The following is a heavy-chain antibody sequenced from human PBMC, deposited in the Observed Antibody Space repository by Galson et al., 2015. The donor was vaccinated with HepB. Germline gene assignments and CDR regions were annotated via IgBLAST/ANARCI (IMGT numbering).Heavy chain of an antibody. CDR1: GYSFTSYW. V-gene: IGHV5-10-1*01. Sequence: QSGAEVKKPGESLRISCRGSGYSFTSYWISWVRQMPGKGLEWMGRIDPSDSYTNYSPSFQGHVTISADKSISTAYLQWSSLKASDTAMYYCARSLSPYHSGYDHFDYWGQGTLVTVSS. CDR2: IDPSDSYT. CDR3: ARSLSPYHSGYDHFDY. J-gene: IGHJ4*02. D-gene: IGHD5-12*01.